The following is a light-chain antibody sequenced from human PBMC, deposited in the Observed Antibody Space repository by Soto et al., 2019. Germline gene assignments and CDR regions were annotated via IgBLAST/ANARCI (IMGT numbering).Light chain of an antibody. Sequence: EIVLTQSPATLSLSPGERATLSCRASQSVSSYLAWYQQKPGQAPRLLIYDASNRATGIPARFSGSGSGTDFTLTISSLEPEDSAVYYCQQRSNWPPRITFGQGTRLKIK. V-gene: IGKV3-11*01. CDR1: QSVSSY. J-gene: IGKJ5*01. CDR3: QQRSNWPPRIT. CDR2: DAS.